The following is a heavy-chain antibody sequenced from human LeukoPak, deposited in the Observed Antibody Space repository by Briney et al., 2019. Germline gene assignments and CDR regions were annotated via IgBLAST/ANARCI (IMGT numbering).Heavy chain of an antibody. CDR3: ARGGATEYYFDY. D-gene: IGHD1-26*01. CDR2: ISSNGGST. V-gene: IGHV3-64*01. J-gene: IGHJ4*02. Sequence: GGSLRLSCAASGFTFSSYGMHWVRQAPGKGLEYVSAISSNGGSTYYANSVKGRFTISRDNSKNTLYLQMGSLRAEDMAVYYCARGGATEYYFDYWGQGTLVTVSS. CDR1: GFTFSSYG.